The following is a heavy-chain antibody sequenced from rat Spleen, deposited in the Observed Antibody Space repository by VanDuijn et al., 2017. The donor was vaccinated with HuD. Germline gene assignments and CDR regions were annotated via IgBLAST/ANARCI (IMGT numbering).Heavy chain of an antibody. Sequence: EVQLVESGGGLVQPGRSLKLSCAASGFTFSDYNMAWVRQAPKKGLEWVATISYDGSSTYYRDSVKGRFTISRDNAKSTLYLQMDSLRSEDTATYYCTLIRGSWYFDFWGPGTMVTVSS. CDR3: TLIRGSWYFDF. CDR1: GFTFSDYN. D-gene: IGHD4-3*01. V-gene: IGHV5-7*01. CDR2: ISYDGSST. J-gene: IGHJ1*01.